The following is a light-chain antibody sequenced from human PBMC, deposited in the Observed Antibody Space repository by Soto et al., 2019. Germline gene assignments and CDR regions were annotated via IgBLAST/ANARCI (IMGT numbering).Light chain of an antibody. Sequence: QSVLTQPHSASGTPAQRVTISCSGSSSNIGTSSVHWFQQLPGTAPKLLISTTNQRPSGVPERFSGSKSGTSASLAISGFQSEDEADYYCAAWDDSLNGHVFGTGTRSPS. CDR2: TTN. CDR3: AAWDDSLNGHV. V-gene: IGLV1-44*01. J-gene: IGLJ1*01. CDR1: SSNIGTSS.